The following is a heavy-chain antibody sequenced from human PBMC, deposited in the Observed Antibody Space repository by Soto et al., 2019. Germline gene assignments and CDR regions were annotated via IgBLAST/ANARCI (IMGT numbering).Heavy chain of an antibody. CDR2: INHSGST. V-gene: IGHV4-34*01. D-gene: IGHD3-16*01. CDR1: GGSFSGYY. J-gene: IGHJ4*02. CDR3: ASFRLGNPDYFDY. Sequence: SETLSLTCAVYGGSFSGYYWSWIRQPPGKGLEWIGEINHSGSTNYNPSLKSRVTISVDTSKNQFSLKLSSVTAAETAVYYCASFRLGNPDYFDYWGQGTLVTVSS.